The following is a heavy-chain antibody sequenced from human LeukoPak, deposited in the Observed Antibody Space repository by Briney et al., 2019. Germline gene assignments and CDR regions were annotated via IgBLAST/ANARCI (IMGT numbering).Heavy chain of an antibody. CDR3: ARLVNYGYSDY. CDR1: GGSTSGRY. J-gene: IGHJ4*02. V-gene: IGHV4-59*07. D-gene: IGHD3-22*01. Sequence: PSDTLSLTCTVSGGSTSGRYWTWIRQPPGKGRECIGYIHYGGRTNYNPSFKSRVIISLDTSNNQFSLNMKSVTAADTAAYYCARLVNYGYSDYWGQGTLVTVSS. CDR2: IHYGGRT.